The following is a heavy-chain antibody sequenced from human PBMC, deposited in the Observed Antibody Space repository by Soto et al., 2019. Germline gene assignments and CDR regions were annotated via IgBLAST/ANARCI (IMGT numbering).Heavy chain of an antibody. CDR3: ARHESLGGTYYDYAVDV. Sequence: PGESLRISCKGSGYSFTSYLISWVRQMPEKGLEWMGRIDPSDSYTNYSPSFQGHVTISADKSISTAYLQWSSLKASDTAMYYCARHESLGGTYYDYAVDVWRQGTTVTVSS. CDR1: GYSFTSYL. J-gene: IGHJ6*02. D-gene: IGHD6-19*01. CDR2: IDPSDSYT. V-gene: IGHV5-10-1*01.